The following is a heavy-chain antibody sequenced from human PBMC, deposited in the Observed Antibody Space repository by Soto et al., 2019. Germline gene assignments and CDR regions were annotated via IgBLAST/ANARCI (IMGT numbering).Heavy chain of an antibody. CDR3: ARDFSGYDHIDY. V-gene: IGHV3-74*01. D-gene: IGHD5-12*01. CDR2: INSDGSST. J-gene: IGHJ4*02. Sequence: GGSLRLSCAASGFTFSSYWMHWVRQAPGKGLVWVSRINSDGSSTSYADSVKGRFTISRDNAKNTLYLQMNSLRAEDTTVYFCARDFSGYDHIDYWGQRTLVTGSS. CDR1: GFTFSSYW.